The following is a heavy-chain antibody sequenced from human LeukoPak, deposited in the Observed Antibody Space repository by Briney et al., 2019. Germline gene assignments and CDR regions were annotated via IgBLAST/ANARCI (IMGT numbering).Heavy chain of an antibody. Sequence: SETLSLTCTVSGGSISSSSAYWGWIRQPPGKRLEWIGSIYYSKNTYYNPSLKSRVTISADTSKNQFSLTLGSVSATDTAVYYCVSPRGFSYGYFDYWGQGTLVTVSS. CDR1: GGSISSSSAY. CDR3: VSPRGFSYGYFDY. J-gene: IGHJ4*02. CDR2: IYYSKNT. V-gene: IGHV4-39*01. D-gene: IGHD5-18*01.